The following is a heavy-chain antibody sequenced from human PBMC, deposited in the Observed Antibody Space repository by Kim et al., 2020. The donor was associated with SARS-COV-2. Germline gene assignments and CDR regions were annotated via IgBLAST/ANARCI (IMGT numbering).Heavy chain of an antibody. J-gene: IGHJ3*02. Sequence: ATYAQKFQGRVTINADESTSTAYMELSSLRSEDTAVYYCARGHDWAFDIWGQGTMVTVSS. V-gene: IGHV1-69*01. D-gene: IGHD3-3*01. CDR2: A. CDR3: ARGHDWAFDI.